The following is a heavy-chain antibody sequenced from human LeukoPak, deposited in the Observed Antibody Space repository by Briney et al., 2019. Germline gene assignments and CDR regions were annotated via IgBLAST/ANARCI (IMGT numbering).Heavy chain of an antibody. J-gene: IGHJ3*02. V-gene: IGHV3-48*02. CDR3: AKVRGSGSYFDAFDI. CDR2: ISGSSDSI. D-gene: IGHD1-26*01. Sequence: GGSLRLSCAASGFSFSTYSMIWVRQAPGRRLEWVSYISGSSDSIYYADSVKGRFTISRNNARNSLYLQMNSLRDEDTAVYYCAKVRGSGSYFDAFDIWGQGTMVTVSS. CDR1: GFSFSTYS.